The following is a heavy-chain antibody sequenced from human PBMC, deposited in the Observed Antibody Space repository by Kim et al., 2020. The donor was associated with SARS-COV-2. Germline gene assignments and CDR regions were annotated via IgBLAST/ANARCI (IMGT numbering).Heavy chain of an antibody. D-gene: IGHD3-10*01. V-gene: IGHV4-34*01. Sequence: SETLSLTCAIYGGTLSSYFWSWIRQPPGKGLEWIGEINLSGSTNYNPSLKSRVTISVDTSKNQFSLKVNPVTAADTAVYYRARSSNTWFYRYFPLWGQGTLVTVSS. CDR2: INLSGST. CDR3: ARSSNTWFYRYFPL. J-gene: IGHJ1*01. CDR1: GGTLSSYF.